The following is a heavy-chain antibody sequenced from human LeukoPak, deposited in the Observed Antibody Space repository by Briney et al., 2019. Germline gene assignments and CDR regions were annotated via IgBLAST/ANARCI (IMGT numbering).Heavy chain of an antibody. V-gene: IGHV3-30*04. J-gene: IGHJ4*02. D-gene: IGHD3-10*01. Sequence: GGSLRLSCAASGFTFSNFAMHWVRQAPGKGLEWVSVISYDGSNKYYADSVKGRFTISRDNSKNTLYLQMNSLRAEDTAVYYCASTMVRTPWGQGTLVTVSS. CDR2: ISYDGSNK. CDR3: ASTMVRTP. CDR1: GFTFSNFA.